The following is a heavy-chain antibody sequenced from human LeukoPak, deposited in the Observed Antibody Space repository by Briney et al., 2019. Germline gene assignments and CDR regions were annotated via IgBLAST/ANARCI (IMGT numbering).Heavy chain of an antibody. Sequence: PSETLSLTCAVSGGSISSSNWWSWVRQPPGKGLEWIGEIYHGGSTNYNPSLKSRVTISVDKSKNQFSLKLSSVTAADTAVYYCARGYYYGSGSFDYYFDYWGQGTLVTVSS. CDR1: GGSISSSNW. V-gene: IGHV4-4*02. J-gene: IGHJ4*02. CDR2: IYHGGST. D-gene: IGHD3-10*01. CDR3: ARGYYYGSGSFDYYFDY.